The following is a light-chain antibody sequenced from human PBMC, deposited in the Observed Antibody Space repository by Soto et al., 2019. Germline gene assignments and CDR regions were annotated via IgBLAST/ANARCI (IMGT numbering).Light chain of an antibody. V-gene: IGKV3-15*01. Sequence: EIVMTQSPATLSLSPGGRATLSCRASQSVTVNLAWYQQKPGQAPRLLIYRASTRATGIPARFSAGGSGTEFTLTISSLQSEDFAVYICQQYNDWPPRWTFGQGTKVEIK. CDR3: QQYNDWPPRWT. CDR2: RAS. CDR1: QSVTVN. J-gene: IGKJ1*01.